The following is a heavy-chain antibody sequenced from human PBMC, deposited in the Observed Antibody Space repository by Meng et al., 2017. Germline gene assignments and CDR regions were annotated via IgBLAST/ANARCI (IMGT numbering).Heavy chain of an antibody. D-gene: IGHD3-10*01. CDR3: ARGLRITMVRGVKGWFDP. CDR1: GGSFSCYY. J-gene: IGHJ5*02. Sequence: QWQLQQVGAGLLKPSETLSLTCAVYGGSFSCYYWSWIRQPPGKGLEWIGEINHSGSTNYNPSLKSRVTISVDTSKNQFSLKLSSVTAADTAVYYCARGLRITMVRGVKGWFDPWGQGTLVTVSS. V-gene: IGHV4-34*01. CDR2: INHSGST.